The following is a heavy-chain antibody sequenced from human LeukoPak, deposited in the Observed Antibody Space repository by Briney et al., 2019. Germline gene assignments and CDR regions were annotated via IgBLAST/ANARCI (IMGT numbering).Heavy chain of an antibody. J-gene: IGHJ5*02. CDR1: GFSFSSYA. CDR3: AKVRRRWLQLEDWFDP. V-gene: IGHV3-23*01. Sequence: GGSLRLSCAASGFSFSSYAMSWARQAPGKGLEWVSYISSSGSTIYYADSVKGRFTISRDNSKNTLYLQMNSLRAEDTAGYYCAKVRRRWLQLEDWFDPWGQGTLVTVSS. CDR2: ISSSGSTI. D-gene: IGHD5-24*01.